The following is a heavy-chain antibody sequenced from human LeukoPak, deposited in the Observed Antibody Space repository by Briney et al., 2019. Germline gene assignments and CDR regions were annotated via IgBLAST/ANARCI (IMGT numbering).Heavy chain of an antibody. CDR3: AQLLGYCSGGSCLQADY. CDR1: GYTFTGYY. J-gene: IGHJ4*02. CDR2: INPNSGGT. D-gene: IGHD2-15*01. Sequence: GASVKVSCKASGYTFTGYYMHWVRQAPGQGLEWMGWINPNSGGTNYAQKLQGRVTMTRDTSISTAYMELSRLRSDDTAVYYCAQLLGYCSGGSCLQADYWGQETLVTVSS. V-gene: IGHV1-2*02.